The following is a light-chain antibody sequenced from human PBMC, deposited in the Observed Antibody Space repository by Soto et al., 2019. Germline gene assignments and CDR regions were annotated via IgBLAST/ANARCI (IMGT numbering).Light chain of an antibody. V-gene: IGLV2-11*01. CDR3: YSYAGNSYV. Sequence: QSALKHPRSVSGSPVQSVAISCTGTSSDVGGYNYVSWYQQLPGKAPKLMIYDVARRPSGVPDRFSGSKSGNTASLTISGLQAEDEADYYCYSYAGNSYVFGTGTKVTVL. CDR1: SSDVGGYNY. CDR2: DVA. J-gene: IGLJ1*01.